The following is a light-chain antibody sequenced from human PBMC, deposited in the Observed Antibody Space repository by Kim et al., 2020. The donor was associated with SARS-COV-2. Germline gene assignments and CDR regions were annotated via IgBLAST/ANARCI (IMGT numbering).Light chain of an antibody. CDR1: YSEIGSFAY. CDR3: SSYTLTSTWV. V-gene: IGLV2-14*03. Sequence: GQSIPITCTGTYSEIGSFAYVSWYQQYPGKAPRLIIHDVTERPSGISNRFSGSRSGNTASLTISGLQAEDEADYHCSSYTLTSTWVFGGGTQLTVL. J-gene: IGLJ3*02. CDR2: DVT.